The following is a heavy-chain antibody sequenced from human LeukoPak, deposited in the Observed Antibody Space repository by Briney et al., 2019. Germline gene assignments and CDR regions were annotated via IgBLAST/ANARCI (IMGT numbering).Heavy chain of an antibody. J-gene: IGHJ4*02. V-gene: IGHV4-39*07. CDR1: GGSISSHDYY. Sequence: SETLSLTCTVSGGSISSHDYYWGWIRQPPGKGLEWIGSIHYSGSTYYNLSLKSRVTISVDTSKNKFSLNLNSVTAADTAVYFCARGAAGTGAADYWGQGTLVTVSS. CDR2: IHYSGST. CDR3: ARGAAGTGAADY. D-gene: IGHD6-13*01.